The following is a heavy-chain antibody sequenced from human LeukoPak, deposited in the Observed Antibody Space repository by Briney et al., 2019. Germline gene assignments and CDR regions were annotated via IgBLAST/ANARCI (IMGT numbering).Heavy chain of an antibody. D-gene: IGHD6-13*01. CDR1: GFTFSSYW. Sequence: PGGSLRLSCAASGFTFSSYWMHWVRQAPGKGLVWVSRINSDGSSTSYADSVKGRFTISRDNAKNTLYLQMNSLSAEDTAVYYCASIAAAHGMDVWGQGTTVTVSS. J-gene: IGHJ6*02. CDR3: ASIAAAHGMDV. V-gene: IGHV3-74*01. CDR2: INSDGSST.